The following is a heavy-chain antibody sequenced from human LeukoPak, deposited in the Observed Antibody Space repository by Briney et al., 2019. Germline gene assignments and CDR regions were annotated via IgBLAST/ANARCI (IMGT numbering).Heavy chain of an antibody. V-gene: IGHV3-23*01. J-gene: IGHJ4*02. CDR3: AKAVRFTTRHGFDY. D-gene: IGHD1-14*01. Sequence: PGGSLRLSCAASGFTFSSYAIIWVRQAPGKGLEWVSDSGSGVSTNYADSVKGRFTISRDNSKNTMYLQMNSPRAEDTAVYYCAKAVRFTTRHGFDYWGQGTLVTVSS. CDR1: GFTFSSYA. CDR2: SGSGVST.